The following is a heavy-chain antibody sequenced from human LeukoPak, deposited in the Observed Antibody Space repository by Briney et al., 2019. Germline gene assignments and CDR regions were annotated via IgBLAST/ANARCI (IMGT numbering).Heavy chain of an antibody. Sequence: GGSLRLSCAASGFTFSAFAMTWVRQAPGKGLEWVSTITDDGYNTYSADSVKGRITFSRDNSKNTLSLQLRSLRAEDTAVYYCAKDLSYTSGASDHWGQGTLVTVST. CDR2: ITDDGYNT. J-gene: IGHJ4*02. D-gene: IGHD6-19*01. CDR1: GFTFSAFA. CDR3: AKDLSYTSGASDH. V-gene: IGHV3-23*01.